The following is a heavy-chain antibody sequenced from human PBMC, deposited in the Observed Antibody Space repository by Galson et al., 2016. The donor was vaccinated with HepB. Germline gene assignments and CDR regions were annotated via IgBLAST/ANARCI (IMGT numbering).Heavy chain of an antibody. CDR3: TRVLQWFGERWFDP. V-gene: IGHV3-53*01. Sequence: SLRLSCAVSGFSVSINYMSWVRQAPGKGLEWVSVMYSGGDTSYADSVKGRFTISSDNSKNTLYLQMNSLRAEDTAVYYCTRVLQWFGERWFDPWGQGTLVTVSS. D-gene: IGHD3-10*01. J-gene: IGHJ5*02. CDR1: GFSVSINY. CDR2: MYSGGDT.